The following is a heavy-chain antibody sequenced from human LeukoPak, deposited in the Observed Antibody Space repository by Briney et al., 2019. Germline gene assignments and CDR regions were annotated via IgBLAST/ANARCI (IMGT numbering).Heavy chain of an antibody. J-gene: IGHJ4*02. Sequence: GGSLRLSCSASGFPLGAFVLPWVRRAQGRGLKYVSAISSNGGSTYYADSVKGRFTISRDNSKNTLYLQMSSLRAEDTAVYYCVKAERSGWSFDYWGQGTLVTVSS. CDR1: GFPLGAFV. CDR3: VKAERSGWSFDY. CDR2: ISSNGGST. V-gene: IGHV3-64D*06. D-gene: IGHD6-19*01.